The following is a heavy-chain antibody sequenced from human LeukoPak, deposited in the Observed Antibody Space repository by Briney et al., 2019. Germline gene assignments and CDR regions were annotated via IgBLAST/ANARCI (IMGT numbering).Heavy chain of an antibody. CDR1: GYTFTSNY. CDR3: AKDLGVRFLEWLCVH. Sequence: GASVKVSCKSFGYTFTSNYMHWVRQAPGQGPEWMGVISPSGASTTYAQTFQGRVTLTRDMSTSTDYLELSSLRSEDTAVYYCAKDLGVRFLEWLCVHWGQGTLVTVSS. J-gene: IGHJ4*02. D-gene: IGHD3-3*01. CDR2: ISPSGAST. V-gene: IGHV1-46*01.